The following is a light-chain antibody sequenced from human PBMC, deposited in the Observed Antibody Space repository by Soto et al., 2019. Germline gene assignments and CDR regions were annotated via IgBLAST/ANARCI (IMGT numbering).Light chain of an antibody. CDR2: GAS. V-gene: IGKV3-15*01. J-gene: IGKJ1*01. CDR3: QQYNNVPPWT. Sequence: EIEMTQSPATLSVSPGERATLSCRASQSVSSNLAWYQQKPGHAPGLLIYGASTRATGIPARFSGSGSGTEFTPTISSLQSEDFAVYYCQQYNNVPPWTFGQGTKVDIK. CDR1: QSVSSN.